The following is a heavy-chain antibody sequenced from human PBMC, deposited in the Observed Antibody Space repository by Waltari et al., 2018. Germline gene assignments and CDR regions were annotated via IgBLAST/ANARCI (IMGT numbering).Heavy chain of an antibody. CDR3: AREDRSGSFPLDY. CDR1: VFTFSTYS. V-gene: IGHV3-48*04. CDR2: ISSVSSTI. Sequence: EVQLVESGGGLVQPGGSLRLSCAASVFTFSTYSMNWVRQAPGKGLEWVSYISSVSSTIYYADSVKGRFSISRDNAKNSLYLQMNSLRAEDTAVYYCAREDRSGSFPLDYWGQGTLVTVSS. J-gene: IGHJ4*02. D-gene: IGHD1-26*01.